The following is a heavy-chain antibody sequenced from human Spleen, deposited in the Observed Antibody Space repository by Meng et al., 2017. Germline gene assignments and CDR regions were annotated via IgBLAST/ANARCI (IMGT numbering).Heavy chain of an antibody. CDR1: GYSISNGFY. D-gene: IGHD5-18*01. CDR3: ARGYSYGNWYFDL. J-gene: IGHJ2*01. V-gene: IGHV4-38-2*02. CDR2: IYHSGRT. Sequence: GSLRLSCTVSGYSISNGFYWGWIRQPPGKGLEWIGTIYHSGRTYYNPSLKSRVTISVDTSKNQFSLKLSSVTAADTAVYYCARGYSYGNWYFDLWGRGTLVTVSS.